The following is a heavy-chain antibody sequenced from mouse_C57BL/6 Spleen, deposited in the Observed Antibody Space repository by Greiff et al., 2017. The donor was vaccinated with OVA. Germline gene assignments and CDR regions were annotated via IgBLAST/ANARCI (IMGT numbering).Heavy chain of an antibody. CDR2: ISGGGGNT. CDR3: ARHGNFDV. CDR1: GFTFSSYT. J-gene: IGHJ1*03. V-gene: IGHV5-9*01. D-gene: IGHD4-1*01. Sequence: EVKLMESGGGLVKPGGSLKLSCAASGFTFSSYTMSWVRQTPEKRLEWVATISGGGGNTYYPDSVKGRFTISRDNAKNTLYLQMSSLRAEDTALYYCARHGNFDVWGTGTTVTVPS.